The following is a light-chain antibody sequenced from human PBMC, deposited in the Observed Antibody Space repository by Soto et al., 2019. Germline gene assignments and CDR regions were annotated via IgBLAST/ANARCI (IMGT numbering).Light chain of an antibody. V-gene: IGKV1-5*03. Sequence: DIQMTQSPSTLSASVGDRVTITCRASQSISSWLAWYQQKPGKAPKLMIYKASSLESGVPSRFSGSGSGTEFTLAISSLQPDDFATYYCQQYNSYSWPFGQGTKLDIK. CDR1: QSISSW. CDR2: KAS. CDR3: QQYNSYSWP. J-gene: IGKJ1*01.